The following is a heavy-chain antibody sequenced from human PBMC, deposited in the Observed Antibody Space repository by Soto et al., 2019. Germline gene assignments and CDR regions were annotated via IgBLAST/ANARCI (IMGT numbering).Heavy chain of an antibody. J-gene: IGHJ6*02. V-gene: IGHV4-31*03. CDR2: IYYSGST. CDR3: ARDTIFGVVRHGMDV. Sequence: NPSETLSLTCTVSGGSISSGGYYWSWIRQHPGKGLEWIGYIYYSGSTYYNPSLKSRVTISVDTSKNQFSLKLSSVTAADTAVYYCARDTIFGVVRHGMDVWGQGTTVTVSS. CDR1: GGSISSGGYY. D-gene: IGHD3-3*01.